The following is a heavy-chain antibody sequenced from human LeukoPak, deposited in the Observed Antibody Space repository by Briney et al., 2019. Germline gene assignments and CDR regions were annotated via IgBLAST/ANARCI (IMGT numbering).Heavy chain of an antibody. V-gene: IGHV4-39*07. D-gene: IGHD2-15*01. CDR1: GGSISSSSYY. J-gene: IGHJ6*02. Sequence: SETLSLTCTVSGGSISSSSYYWGWIRQPPGKGLEWIGNIYYSGSTYYNPSLKSRVTISVDTSKNQFSLKLNSVTAADTAAFYCARVRFCTGGSCYSGGYYGMDVWGQGTTVTVSS. CDR3: ARVRFCTGGSCYSGGYYGMDV. CDR2: IYYSGST.